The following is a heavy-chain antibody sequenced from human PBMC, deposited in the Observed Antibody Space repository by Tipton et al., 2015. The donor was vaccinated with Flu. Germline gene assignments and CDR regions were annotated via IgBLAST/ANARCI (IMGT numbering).Heavy chain of an antibody. CDR1: GFTFSSYD. CDR2: IDSAGDT. Sequence: SLRPSCAASGFTFSSYDMHWVRQATGEGLQWVSGIDSAGDTYYLDSVKGRFTIFRDNAKNSLYLQMNSLRAGDTAVYFCARGPLPDSNWYNGMDVWGQGTTVTVSS. V-gene: IGHV3-13*01. CDR3: ARGPLPDSNWYNGMDV. J-gene: IGHJ6*02. D-gene: IGHD6-13*01.